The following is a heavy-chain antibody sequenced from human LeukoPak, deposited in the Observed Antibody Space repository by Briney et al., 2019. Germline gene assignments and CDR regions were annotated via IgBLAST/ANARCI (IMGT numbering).Heavy chain of an antibody. V-gene: IGHV5-51*01. CDR2: IYVGDFDT. D-gene: IGHD6-13*01. CDR1: GHSLTNYW. J-gene: IGHJ2*01. Sequence: GESLKISCKGSGHSLTNYWIGWVRQMPGKGLEWMGIIYVGDFDTRYSPSFQGQVTISADMSISTAYLQWSSLKASDTAMYYCARQANAGYSSSYWYFDLWGRGTLVTVSS. CDR3: ARQANAGYSSSYWYFDL.